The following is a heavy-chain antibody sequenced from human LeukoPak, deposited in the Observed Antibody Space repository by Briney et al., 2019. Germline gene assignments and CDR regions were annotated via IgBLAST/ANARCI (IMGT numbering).Heavy chain of an antibody. J-gene: IGHJ4*02. CDR3: ARVLSGSTLVYYFDY. CDR2: IYPGDSDT. Sequence: GESLKISCKGSGYSFTSYWIGWVRQMPGKGLEWMGIIYPGDSDTRYSPSVQGQVTISADKSISTAYLQWSSLKASDTAMYYCARVLSGSTLVYYFDYWGQGTLVTVSS. CDR1: GYSFTSYW. V-gene: IGHV5-51*01. D-gene: IGHD3-10*01.